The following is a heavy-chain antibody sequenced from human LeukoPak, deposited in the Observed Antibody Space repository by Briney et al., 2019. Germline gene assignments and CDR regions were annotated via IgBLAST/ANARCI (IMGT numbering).Heavy chain of an antibody. V-gene: IGHV4-39*07. Sequence: SETLSLTCTVSGGSISSSSYYWGWIRQPPGKGLEWIGSIYYSGSTYYNPSLKSRVTISVDTSKNQFSLKLSSVTAADTAVYYCARGSGYYDILTGYAFDIWGQGTMVTVSS. CDR1: GGSISSSSYY. CDR3: ARGSGYYDILTGYAFDI. J-gene: IGHJ3*02. D-gene: IGHD3-9*01. CDR2: IYYSGST.